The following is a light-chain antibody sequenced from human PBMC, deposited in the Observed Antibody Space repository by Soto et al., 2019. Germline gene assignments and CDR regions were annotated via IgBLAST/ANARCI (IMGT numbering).Light chain of an antibody. V-gene: IGKV3-11*01. CDR3: QQRSNWPSIT. Sequence: EIAVTQSPATLSLSPGERATLSCRASQSVSSYLAWYQQKPGQAPRLLIYDASNRATGIPARFSGSGSGTDFTLTISSLEPEDFAVYYCQQRSNWPSITFGQGTRLEIK. CDR2: DAS. CDR1: QSVSSY. J-gene: IGKJ5*01.